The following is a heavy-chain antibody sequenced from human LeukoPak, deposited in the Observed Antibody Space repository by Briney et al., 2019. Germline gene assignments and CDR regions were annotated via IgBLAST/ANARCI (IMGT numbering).Heavy chain of an antibody. J-gene: IGHJ6*02. Sequence: GGSLRLSCAASGFTVSSNYMSWVRQAPGEGLEWVSVIYSGGSTYYADSVKGRFTISRDNSKNTLYLQMNSLRAEGTAVYYCARDAGGGYSYGTVYGMDVWGQGTTVTVSS. CDR1: GFTVSSNY. CDR2: IYSGGST. V-gene: IGHV3-66*01. D-gene: IGHD5-18*01. CDR3: ARDAGGGYSYGTVYGMDV.